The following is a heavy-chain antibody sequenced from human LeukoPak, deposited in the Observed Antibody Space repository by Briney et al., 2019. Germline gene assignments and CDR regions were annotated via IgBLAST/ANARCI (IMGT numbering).Heavy chain of an antibody. V-gene: IGHV4-34*01. CDR1: GGSFSGYY. CDR3: ARVGDRLRYFDWLSPNYFDY. D-gene: IGHD3-9*01. J-gene: IGHJ4*02. Sequence: SETLSLTCAVYGGSFSGYYWSWIRQPPGKGLEWIGQINHSGSTNCSPSLKSRVTISVDTSKNQFSLKLSSVTAADTAVYYCARVGDRLRYFDWLSPNYFDYWGQGTLVTVSS. CDR2: INHSGST.